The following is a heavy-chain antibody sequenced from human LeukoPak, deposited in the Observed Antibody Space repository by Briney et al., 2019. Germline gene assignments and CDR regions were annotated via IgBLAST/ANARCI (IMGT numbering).Heavy chain of an antibody. CDR1: GDSISDNGYY. CDR3: ARYAEEVAGTGGVDY. D-gene: IGHD6-19*01. J-gene: IGHJ4*02. V-gene: IGHV4-39*07. CDR2: IYYSGST. Sequence: SETLSLTCTVSGDSISDNGYYWAWIRQPPGKGLEWIGSIYYSGSTNYNPSLKSRVTISVDTSKNQFSLKLSSVTAADTAVYYCARYAEEVAGTGGVDYWGQGTLVTVSS.